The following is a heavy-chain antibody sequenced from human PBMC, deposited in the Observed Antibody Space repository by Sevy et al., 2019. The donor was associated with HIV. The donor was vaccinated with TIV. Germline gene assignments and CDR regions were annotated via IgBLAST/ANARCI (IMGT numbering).Heavy chain of an antibody. Sequence: SETLSLTCAVYGGSFSGYYWNWIRQPPGKGLEWIGEINHSGSTKYNPSLKSRVTISIDTSKNQFYLKLSSVTAADTAVDYCARDNNGSLCPFDYWGQGTLVTVSS. CDR1: GGSFSGYY. J-gene: IGHJ4*02. CDR3: ARDNNGSLCPFDY. D-gene: IGHD3-10*01. CDR2: INHSGST. V-gene: IGHV4-34*01.